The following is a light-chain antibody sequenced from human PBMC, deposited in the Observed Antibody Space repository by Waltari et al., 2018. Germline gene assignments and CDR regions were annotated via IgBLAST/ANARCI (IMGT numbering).Light chain of an antibody. J-gene: IGKJ4*01. CDR3: QQRSTWPILT. Sequence: EIVLTQSPATLSLSPGERATLSCRASQSVSSYLGWYQQKPGQAPRLLIYDASTRATGVPSKFSGSGSGTDFTLTISSLEPEDFAIYYCQQRSTWPILTFGGGTKVEIK. CDR2: DAS. CDR1: QSVSSY. V-gene: IGKV3-11*01.